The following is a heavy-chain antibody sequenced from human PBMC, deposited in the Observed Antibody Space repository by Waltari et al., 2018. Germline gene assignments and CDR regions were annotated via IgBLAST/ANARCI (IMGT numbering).Heavy chain of an antibody. CDR1: GFTFSSYG. J-gene: IGHJ3*02. V-gene: IGHV3-33*01. D-gene: IGHD3-10*01. CDR3: ARDLGGWFGELLFGAFDI. CDR2: IWYDGSNK. Sequence: QVQLVESGGGVVQPGRSLRLSCAASGFTFSSYGMHWVRQAPGKGLEWVAVIWYDGSNKYYADSVKCRFTISRENSKNTLYLQMNSLRAEDTAVYYCARDLGGWFGELLFGAFDIWGQGTMVTVSS.